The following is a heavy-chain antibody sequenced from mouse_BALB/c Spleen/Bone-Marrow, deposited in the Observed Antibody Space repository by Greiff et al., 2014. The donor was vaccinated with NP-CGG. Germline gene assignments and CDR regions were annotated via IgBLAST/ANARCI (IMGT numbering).Heavy chain of an antibody. J-gene: IGHJ4*01. V-gene: IGHV5-15*02. Sequence: EVQLQQSGGGLVQPGGSRKLSCAASGFTFSDYGMAWVRQAPGKGPEWVAFISNLAYSIYYADTVTGRFTISRENAKNTLYLEMSSLRSEDTAMYYCAREGGAMDYWGQGTPVTVSS. CDR3: AREGGAMDY. CDR1: GFTFSDYG. CDR2: ISNLAYSI.